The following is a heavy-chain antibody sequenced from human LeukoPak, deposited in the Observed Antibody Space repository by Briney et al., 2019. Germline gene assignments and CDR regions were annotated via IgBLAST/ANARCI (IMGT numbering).Heavy chain of an antibody. D-gene: IGHD6-13*01. Sequence: ASVKVSCKASGYTFTGYYMHWVRQAPGQGLEWMGWINPNSGGTNYAQKFQGRVTMTRDTSISTAYMELSRLRSDDTAVCYCARGGSSSWLRFDPWGQGTLVTVSS. CDR3: ARGGSSSWLRFDP. V-gene: IGHV1-2*02. CDR1: GYTFTGYY. J-gene: IGHJ5*02. CDR2: INPNSGGT.